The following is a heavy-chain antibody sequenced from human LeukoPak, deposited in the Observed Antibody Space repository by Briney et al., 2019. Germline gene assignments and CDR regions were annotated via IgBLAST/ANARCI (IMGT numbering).Heavy chain of an antibody. Sequence: ASVKVSCKASGYTFTSYAMNWVRQAPGQGLEWMGWINTNTGNPTYAQGFTGRFVFSLDTSISTAYLQTSSLKAEDTAVYYCARFYDFWSGYHQQYYMDVWGKGTTVTVSS. CDR2: INTNTGNP. CDR3: ARFYDFWSGYHQQYYMDV. D-gene: IGHD3-3*01. V-gene: IGHV7-4-1*02. J-gene: IGHJ6*03. CDR1: GYTFTSYA.